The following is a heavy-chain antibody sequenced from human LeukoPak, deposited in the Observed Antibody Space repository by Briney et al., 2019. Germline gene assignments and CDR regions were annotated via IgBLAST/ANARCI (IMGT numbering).Heavy chain of an antibody. D-gene: IGHD1-26*01. CDR3: ARSVGATLPFDY. Sequence: PSETLSLTCTVSGGSISSYYWSWIRQPPGKGLEWIGYIYYSGSTNYNPSLKSRVTISVDTSKNQFSLKLSSLTAADTAVYYCARSVGATLPFDYWGQGTLVTFSS. CDR2: IYYSGST. CDR1: GGSISSYY. V-gene: IGHV4-59*12. J-gene: IGHJ4*02.